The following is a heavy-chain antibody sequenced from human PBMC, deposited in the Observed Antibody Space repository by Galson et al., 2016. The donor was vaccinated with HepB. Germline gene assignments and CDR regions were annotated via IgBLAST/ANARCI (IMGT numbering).Heavy chain of an antibody. Sequence: SLRLSCAASGLSISSYALHWVRQAPGRGLEYVSSISTNGRSSFYTDSVKGRFTISRDNSENTLYLQMSSLRAEDTAVYYCVKDRHYYDSNGYLGTFDIWGQGTLVTVSS. CDR1: GLSISSYA. J-gene: IGHJ3*02. D-gene: IGHD3-22*01. V-gene: IGHV3-64D*08. CDR2: ISTNGRSS. CDR3: VKDRHYYDSNGYLGTFDI.